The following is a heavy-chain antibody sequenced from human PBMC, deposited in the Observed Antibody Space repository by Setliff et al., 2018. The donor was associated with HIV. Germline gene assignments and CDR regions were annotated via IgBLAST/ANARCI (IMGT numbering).Heavy chain of an antibody. CDR3: ARQFPPYHSGAHYSDL. Sequence: PSETLSLTCTVSTDSLSSSTNHWGWIRQPPGKGLEWIGNINYGGAPYYNPSLKSRVTISIDTSKSQFSLKLTSVTAADTAVYFCARQFPPYHSGAHYSDLWSQGTLVTVSS. J-gene: IGHJ5*02. D-gene: IGHD6-19*01. V-gene: IGHV4-39*07. CDR1: TDSLSSSTNH. CDR2: INYGGAP.